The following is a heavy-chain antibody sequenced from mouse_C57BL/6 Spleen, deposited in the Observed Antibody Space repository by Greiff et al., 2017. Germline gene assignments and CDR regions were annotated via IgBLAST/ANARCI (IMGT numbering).Heavy chain of an antibody. Sequence: QVQLQQPGAELVKPGASVKMSCKASGYTFTSYWITWVKQRPGQGLEWIGDIYPGSGSTNYNEKFKSKATLTVDTSSSTAYMQLSSLTSEDSAVYYCARGEYITTVGLDYWGQGTTLTVSS. CDR2: IYPGSGST. V-gene: IGHV1-55*01. J-gene: IGHJ2*01. CDR1: GYTFTSYW. D-gene: IGHD1-1*01. CDR3: ARGEYITTVGLDY.